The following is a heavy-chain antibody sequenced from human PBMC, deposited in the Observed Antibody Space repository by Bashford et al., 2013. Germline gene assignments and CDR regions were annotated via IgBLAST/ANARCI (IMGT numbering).Heavy chain of an antibody. CDR1: GFTFSSYS. Sequence: GSVETLLCSSGFTFSSYSMNWVRQAPGKGLEWVSSISSSSSYIYYADSVKGRFTISRDNAKNSLYLQMNSLRAEDTAVYYCARDDPPYDFWSGYYTWARGMDVWGQGTTVTVSS. CDR2: ISSSSSYI. CDR3: ARDDPPYDFWSGYYTWARGMDV. V-gene: IGHV3-21*01. D-gene: IGHD3-3*01. J-gene: IGHJ6*02.